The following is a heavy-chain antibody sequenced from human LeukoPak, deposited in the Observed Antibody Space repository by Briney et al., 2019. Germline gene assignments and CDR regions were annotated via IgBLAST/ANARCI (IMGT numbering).Heavy chain of an antibody. CDR3: ATGGVGATSPLFIDY. D-gene: IGHD1-26*01. CDR1: GFPFSSYS. V-gene: IGHV3-21*01. Sequence: GGSLTLSCAASGFPFSSYSVNWVRQAPGKGLECVSFISSSGSYNYADSLKGRFTISRDNARNSLFLQMNSLRAEDTAVYYCATGGVGATSPLFIDYWGQGTLVTVSS. CDR2: ISSSGSY. J-gene: IGHJ4*02.